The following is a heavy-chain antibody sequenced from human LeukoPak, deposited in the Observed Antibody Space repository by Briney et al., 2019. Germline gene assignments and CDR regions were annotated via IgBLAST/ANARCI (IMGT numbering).Heavy chain of an antibody. CDR2: IYSSGST. J-gene: IGHJ4*02. CDR3: AREGGPYRPLDY. Sequence: SETLSLTCSVSGGSLSNYYWTWIRQPPGKGLEWIGYIYSSGSTNYNPSLRSRVSISVDTSENQFSLNLSSVTAADTAVYYCAREGGPYRPLDYSGQGTLVTVAS. CDR1: GGSLSNYY. V-gene: IGHV4-59*01.